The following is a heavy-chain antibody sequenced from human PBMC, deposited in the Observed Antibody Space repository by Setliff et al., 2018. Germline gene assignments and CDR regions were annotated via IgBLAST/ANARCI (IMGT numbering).Heavy chain of an antibody. CDR2: ISPESSER. CDR1: GFTFSNCW. J-gene: IGHJ5*02. Sequence: GGSLRLSCAASGFTFSNCWVSWVRQAPGKGLEWVASISPESSERYYVDSVKGRFTISRDNARNSLSLQMNSLRTEDTGVYYCARDVYDFRTGQADPWGQGTLVTVSS. V-gene: IGHV3-7*01. CDR3: ARDVYDFRTGQADP. D-gene: IGHD3-3*01.